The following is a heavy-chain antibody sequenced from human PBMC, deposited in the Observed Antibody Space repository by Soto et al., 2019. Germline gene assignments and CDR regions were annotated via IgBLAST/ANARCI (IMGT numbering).Heavy chain of an antibody. CDR3: TRQSETYYDSSGYYFDY. D-gene: IGHD3-22*01. V-gene: IGHV5-10-1*01. J-gene: IGHJ4*02. Sequence: PGESLKISCKGSGYSFTNSWINWVRQMPGKGLEWMGRIDPRDSYANYSPSFQGHVTLSADKSISTAYLQWSSLRASDAAMYYCTRQSETYYDSSGYYFDYWGQGTLVTVSS. CDR1: GYSFTNSW. CDR2: IDPRDSYA.